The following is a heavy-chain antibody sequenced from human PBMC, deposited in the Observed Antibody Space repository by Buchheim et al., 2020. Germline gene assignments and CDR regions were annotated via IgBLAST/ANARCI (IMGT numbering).Heavy chain of an antibody. D-gene: IGHD1-26*01. CDR3: AKILGKVGATTRPPPIFDY. Sequence: EVQLLESGGGLVQPGGSLRLSCAASGFTFSSYAMSWVRQAPGKGLEWVSAISGSGGSTYYADSVKGRFTISRDNSKNTLYLQMNSLRAEDTAVYCCAKILGKVGATTRPPPIFDYWGQGTL. CDR2: ISGSGGST. CDR1: GFTFSSYA. V-gene: IGHV3-23*01. J-gene: IGHJ4*02.